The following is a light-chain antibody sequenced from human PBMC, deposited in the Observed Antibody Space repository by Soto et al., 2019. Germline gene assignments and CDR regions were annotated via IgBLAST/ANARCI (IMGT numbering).Light chain of an antibody. CDR1: QVIRND. Sequence: DIQMTQSPSSLSASVGDRVTITCRSSQVIRNDLDWYQQKPAKAPDRLIYAASSLQSGVPSRFSGSGPGTEFTLTISSLQAEDVANYDCRQYNTYPWTFGQGNKVEI. CDR2: AAS. J-gene: IGKJ1*01. CDR3: RQYNTYPWT. V-gene: IGKV1-17*01.